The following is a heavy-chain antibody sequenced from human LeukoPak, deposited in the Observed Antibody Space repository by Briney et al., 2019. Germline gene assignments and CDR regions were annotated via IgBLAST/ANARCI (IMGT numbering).Heavy chain of an antibody. CDR3: SEGYFEPFDH. CDR2: LSYTGKA. CDR1: GASVSSSH. J-gene: IGHJ4*02. D-gene: IGHD2/OR15-2a*01. Sequence: PSETLSLTCVVSGASVSSSHWNWIRQLPGKGLEWIACLSYTGKADYNPSLTGRATISLGTSGNQVSLTLRSVTAADTAVYYCSEGYFEPFDHWGQGTLVTVAS. V-gene: IGHV4-59*02.